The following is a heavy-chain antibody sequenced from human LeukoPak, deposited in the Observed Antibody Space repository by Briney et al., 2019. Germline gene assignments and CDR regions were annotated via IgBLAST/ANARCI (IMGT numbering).Heavy chain of an antibody. CDR3: ARGLRFPKYYDILTGYYGLNY. V-gene: IGHV4-34*01. CDR2: INHSGST. J-gene: IGHJ4*02. Sequence: SETLSLTCAVYGGSFSGYYWSWIPQPPGKGLEWIGEINHSGSTNYNPSLKSRVTISVDTSKNQFSLKLSSVTAADTAVYYCARGLRFPKYYDILTGYYGLNYWGQGTLVTVSS. CDR1: GGSFSGYY. D-gene: IGHD3-9*01.